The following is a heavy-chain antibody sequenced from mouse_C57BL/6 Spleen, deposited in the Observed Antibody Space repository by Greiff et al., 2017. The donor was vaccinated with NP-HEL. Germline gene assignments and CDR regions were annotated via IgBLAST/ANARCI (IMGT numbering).Heavy chain of an antibody. V-gene: IGHV1-81*01. D-gene: IGHD1-1*01. J-gene: IGHJ2*01. CDR1: GYTFTSYG. CDR2: IYPRSGNT. Sequence: QVQLQQPGAELARPGASVTLSCKASGYTFTSYGISWVKQTTGQGLEWIGEIYPRSGNTYYNEKFKGKAILTADKSSSTAYMELRSLTSEDSAVYYYATSYGSCYYFDYWGQGTTLTVSS. CDR3: ATSYGSCYYFDY.